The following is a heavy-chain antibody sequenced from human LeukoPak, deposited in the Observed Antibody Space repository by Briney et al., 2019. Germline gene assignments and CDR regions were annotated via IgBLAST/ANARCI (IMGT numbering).Heavy chain of an antibody. J-gene: IGHJ4*02. D-gene: IGHD6-13*01. CDR1: GYTFTSYD. Sequence: ASVKVSCKASGYTFTSYDISWVRQAPGQGLELMGWISAYNGNTNYAQKPQGRVTMTTDTSTSTAYMELRSLRSDDSAVYFCARVPIPPYSSSWYQPFDYWGQGTLVTVSS. CDR3: ARVPIPPYSSSWYQPFDY. V-gene: IGHV1-18*01. CDR2: ISAYNGNT.